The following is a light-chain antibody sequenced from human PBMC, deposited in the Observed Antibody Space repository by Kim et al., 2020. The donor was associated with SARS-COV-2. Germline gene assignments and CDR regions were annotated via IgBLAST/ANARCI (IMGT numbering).Light chain of an antibody. CDR2: GAS. Sequence: EIVLTQSPGTLSLSPGERATLSCRASQTVTSSYLAWYQQKAGQAPRLLIYGASRRATGIPDRFSGSGSGTDFTLTISRLEPEDFAVYHCHQYGTSPQTFGQGTKLEI. CDR1: QTVTSSY. J-gene: IGKJ2*01. CDR3: HQYGTSPQT. V-gene: IGKV3-20*01.